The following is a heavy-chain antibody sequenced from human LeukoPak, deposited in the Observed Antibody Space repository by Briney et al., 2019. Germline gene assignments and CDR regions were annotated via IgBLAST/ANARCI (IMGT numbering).Heavy chain of an antibody. CDR2: ISTSGGRT. D-gene: IGHD3-22*01. Sequence: GGSLRLSCAVSGFTFNTYGIHWVRQAPGKGLEWVSAISTSGGRTFYADSVKGRFTISRDNSKNTLYLQMNSLKAEDTAIYYCAKDPTDFDSSGQTYFDYWGQGTLVTVSS. CDR1: GFTFNTYG. J-gene: IGHJ4*02. V-gene: IGHV3-23*01. CDR3: AKDPTDFDSSGQTYFDY.